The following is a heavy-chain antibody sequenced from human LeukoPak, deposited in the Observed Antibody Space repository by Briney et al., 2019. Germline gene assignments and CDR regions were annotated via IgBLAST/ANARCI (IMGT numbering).Heavy chain of an antibody. CDR1: GGSLNSHY. J-gene: IGHJ5*02. CDR2: IYYNGNT. V-gene: IGHV4-59*11. CDR3: ARQTGRFDP. Sequence: TPSETLSLTCTVSGGSLNSHYWAWIRQPPGKGLEWIGCIYYNGNTNYNPSLKSRVTISVDTSKNQFSLRLISVTAADTAVYYCARQTGRFDPWGQGTLVTVSS.